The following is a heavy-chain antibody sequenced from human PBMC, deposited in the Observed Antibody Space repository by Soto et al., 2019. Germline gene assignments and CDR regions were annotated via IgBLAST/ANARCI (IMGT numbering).Heavy chain of an antibody. D-gene: IGHD2-2*01. J-gene: IGHJ6*02. CDR1: GGSISSSNW. V-gene: IGHV4-4*02. CDR2: IYHSGST. CDR3: ARDRIVVVPAAMKPYYYYGMDV. Sequence: QVQLQESGPGLVKPSGTLSLTCAVSGGSISSSNWWSWVRQPPGKGLEWIGEIYHSGSTNYNPSLKRRVTISVDKSKNQFSLKLSSVTAADTAVYYCARDRIVVVPAAMKPYYYYGMDVWGQGTTVTVSS.